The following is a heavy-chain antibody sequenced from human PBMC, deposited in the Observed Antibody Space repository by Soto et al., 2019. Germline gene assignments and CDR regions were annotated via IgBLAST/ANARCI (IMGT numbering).Heavy chain of an antibody. D-gene: IGHD2-15*01. CDR1: GYTFSSYP. CDR2: INSGNGYT. CDR3: ARDRGGYCSGGSCSEAWFDP. J-gene: IGHJ5*02. Sequence: QVQLVQSGAEEKRPGASVKISCKASGYTFSSYPIHWVRQAPGHRLEWMGWINSGNGYTKYSQKFQARVSITRDTSASTAYMQVSSLRSEDTAVYYCARDRGGYCSGGSCSEAWFDPWGQGTLVTVSS. V-gene: IGHV1-3*05.